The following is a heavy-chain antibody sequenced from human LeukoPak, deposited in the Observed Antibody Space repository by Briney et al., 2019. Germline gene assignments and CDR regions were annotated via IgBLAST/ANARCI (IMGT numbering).Heavy chain of an antibody. Sequence: SETLSLTCTVSGGSISSYYWSWIRQPPGKGLEWIGCIYYSGSTNYNPSLKSRVTISVDTSKNQFSLKLSSVTAADTAVYYCARAGVVVPAPNFDYWGQGTLVTVSS. CDR2: IYYSGST. CDR3: ARAGVVVPAPNFDY. D-gene: IGHD2-2*01. J-gene: IGHJ4*02. V-gene: IGHV4-59*01. CDR1: GGSISSYY.